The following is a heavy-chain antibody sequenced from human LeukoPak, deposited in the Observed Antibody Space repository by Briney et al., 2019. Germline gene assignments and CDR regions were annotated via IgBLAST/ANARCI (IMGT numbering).Heavy chain of an antibody. CDR3: ARVVRGYDSSGYYDY. J-gene: IGHJ4*02. Sequence: GGSMRRSCSASGFTFSSYEMKWVRQAPGKGLEWVSYISSSGSTIYYADSVKGRFTISRDNAKNSLYLKMNSLRAEDTAVYYCARVVRGYDSSGYYDYWGQGTLVTVSS. CDR1: GFTFSSYE. V-gene: IGHV3-48*03. D-gene: IGHD3-22*01. CDR2: ISSSGSTI.